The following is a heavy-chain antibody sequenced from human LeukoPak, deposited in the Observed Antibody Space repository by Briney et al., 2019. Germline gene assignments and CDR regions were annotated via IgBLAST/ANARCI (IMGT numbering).Heavy chain of an antibody. D-gene: IGHD3-3*01. CDR3: ARDQYDTWSRRGNFDS. CDR2: IKLDGSEK. J-gene: IGHJ4*02. Sequence: GGSLRLSCVASGFTFGKYWMSWVRQAPGKGLEWVANIKLDGSEKNYVDSVKGRFTISRDNTKNSLYLQMSSLRVEDTAVFYCARDQYDTWSRRGNFDSWGQGTLVIVSS. V-gene: IGHV3-7*03. CDR1: GFTFGKYW.